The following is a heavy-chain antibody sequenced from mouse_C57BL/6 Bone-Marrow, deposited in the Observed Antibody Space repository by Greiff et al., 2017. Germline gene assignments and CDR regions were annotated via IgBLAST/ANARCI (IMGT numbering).Heavy chain of an antibody. CDR2: IYPRSGNT. V-gene: IGHV1-81*01. D-gene: IGHD2-3*01. J-gene: IGHJ3*01. CDR3: ARCDGYFPWFAY. Sequence: VQLQQSGAELARPGASVKLSCKASGYTFTSYGISWVKQRTGQGLEWIGEIYPRSGNTYYNEQFKGKATLTADKSSSTAYMELRSLTSEDSAVYFCARCDGYFPWFAYWGQGTLVTVSA. CDR1: GYTFTSYG.